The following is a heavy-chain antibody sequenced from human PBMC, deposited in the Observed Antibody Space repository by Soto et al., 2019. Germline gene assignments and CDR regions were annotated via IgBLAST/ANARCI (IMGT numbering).Heavy chain of an antibody. CDR2: IYYSGST. V-gene: IGHV4-39*01. D-gene: IGHD3-22*01. CDR3: ARHLGYDGSGFYRKCFDS. Sequence: PSETLSLTCTVSGGSISSSTYYWGWIRQPPGKGLEWIGSIYYSGSTNYNPSLKSRVTISLDTSKNQFSLKLSSVTAADTAVYYCARHLGYDGSGFYRKCFDSWGQGTLVTVSS. CDR1: GGSISSSTYY. J-gene: IGHJ5*01.